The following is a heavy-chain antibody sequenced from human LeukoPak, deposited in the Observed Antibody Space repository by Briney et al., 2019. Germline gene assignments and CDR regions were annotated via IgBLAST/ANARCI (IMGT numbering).Heavy chain of an antibody. CDR3: ARDPPEVPDYAPYYGMDV. Sequence: GGSLRLSCAASGFTVSSNYMSWVRQAPGKGLEWVSVIYSGGSTYYADSVKGRFTISRDNSKNTLYLQMNSLRAEDTAVYYGARDPPEVPDYAPYYGMDVWGQGTTVTVSS. D-gene: IGHD4-17*01. V-gene: IGHV3-66*01. CDR1: GFTVSSNY. J-gene: IGHJ6*02. CDR2: IYSGGST.